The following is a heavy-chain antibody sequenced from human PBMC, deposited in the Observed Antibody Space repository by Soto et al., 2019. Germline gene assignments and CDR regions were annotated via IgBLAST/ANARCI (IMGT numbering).Heavy chain of an antibody. D-gene: IGHD3-10*01. J-gene: IGHJ5*02. Sequence: QVQLVQSGAEVKKPGSSVKVSCKASGGTFSSYTISWVRQAPGQGLEWMGRIIPILGIANYAQKFQGRVTITAEKSTSTAYMELSSLRSEDTAVYYCARDVSYYGSGSYYKRYNWFDPWGQGTLVTVSS. V-gene: IGHV1-69*08. CDR3: ARDVSYYGSGSYYKRYNWFDP. CDR2: IIPILGIA. CDR1: GGTFSSYT.